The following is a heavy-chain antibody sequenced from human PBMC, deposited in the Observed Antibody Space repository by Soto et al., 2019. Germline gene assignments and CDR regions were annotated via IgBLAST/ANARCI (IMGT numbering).Heavy chain of an antibody. Sequence: QVQLVQSGAEVKKPGASVKVSCKASGYTFTSYAMHWVRQAPGQRLEWMGWINAGNGNTKYSQKFQGRVTITRDTSASTAYMELSSLRSEDTAVYYCARGTSIAARSRHFDYWGQGTLVTVSS. J-gene: IGHJ4*02. CDR3: ARGTSIAARSRHFDY. D-gene: IGHD6-6*01. CDR1: GYTFTSYA. CDR2: INAGNGNT. V-gene: IGHV1-3*01.